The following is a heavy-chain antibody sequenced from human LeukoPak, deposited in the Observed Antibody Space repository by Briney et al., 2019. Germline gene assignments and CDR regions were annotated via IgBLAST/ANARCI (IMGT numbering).Heavy chain of an antibody. V-gene: IGHV3-30-3*01. CDR2: ISYDGSNK. J-gene: IGHJ4*02. D-gene: IGHD2-2*01. CDR1: GFTFSSYA. CDR3: AREPRRYCSSTSCYSFDY. Sequence: GGSLRLSCAASGFTFSSYAMHWVRQAPGKGLEWVAVISYDGSNKYYADSVKGRFTISRDNSKNTLYLQMNSLRAEDTAVYYCAREPRRYCSSTSCYSFDYWGQGTLVTVSS.